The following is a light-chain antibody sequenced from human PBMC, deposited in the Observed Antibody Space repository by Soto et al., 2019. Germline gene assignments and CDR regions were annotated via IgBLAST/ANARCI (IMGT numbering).Light chain of an antibody. CDR2: TTS. Sequence: DIQMTQSPSSLSAAVGERVTITCRASQSSTRYLNWYQQKQGKAPKLLISTTSSLESGVPLRFSGSGSGTEFTLTINTLQPEDFATYYCQQSYSIPQTFGQGTKVDIK. V-gene: IGKV1-39*01. CDR3: QQSYSIPQT. CDR1: QSSTRY. J-gene: IGKJ1*01.